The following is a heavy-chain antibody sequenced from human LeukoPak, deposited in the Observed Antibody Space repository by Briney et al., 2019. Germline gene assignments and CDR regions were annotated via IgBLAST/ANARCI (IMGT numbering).Heavy chain of an antibody. CDR1: GFPFSSYA. CDR2: ISGNSGST. Sequence: PGGSLRLSCAASGFPFSSYAMSWVRQAPGKGLEWVSSISGNSGSTYYADSVKGRFTISRDNSKNTVHLQMNSLRAEDTAVYYCAKVSAWALVGATYSEYWGQGTLVTVSS. D-gene: IGHD1-26*01. CDR3: AKVSAWALVGATYSEY. V-gene: IGHV3-23*01. J-gene: IGHJ4*02.